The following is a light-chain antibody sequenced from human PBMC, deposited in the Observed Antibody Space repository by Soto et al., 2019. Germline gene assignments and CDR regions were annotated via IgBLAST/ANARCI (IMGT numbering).Light chain of an antibody. CDR3: QQYGRSGT. V-gene: IGKV3-20*01. CDR2: AAT. Sequence: EIVLTQSPGTLSLSPGERATLSCRASQSVGNNYLAGYEQKPGPAPLLLISAATTRATRVPDRFSGSGSGTDFTLTIIGLGHDDFAVYHCQQYGRSGTFGQGTKVDIK. CDR1: QSVGNNY. J-gene: IGKJ1*01.